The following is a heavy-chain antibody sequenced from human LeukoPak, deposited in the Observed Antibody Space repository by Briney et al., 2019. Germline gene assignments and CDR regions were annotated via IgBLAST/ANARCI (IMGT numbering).Heavy chain of an antibody. CDR2: FDPEDGET. CDR3: ATASWREGHGGAFDI. CDR1: GYTLTELS. Sequence: ASVKVACKVSGYTLTELSMDWVRQAPVKGLEWMGGFDPEDGETIYAQKFQGRVTMTEDTSTDTAYMELSSLRSEDTAVYYCATASWREGHGGAFDIWGQGTMVAVSS. J-gene: IGHJ3*02. D-gene: IGHD6-13*01. V-gene: IGHV1-24*01.